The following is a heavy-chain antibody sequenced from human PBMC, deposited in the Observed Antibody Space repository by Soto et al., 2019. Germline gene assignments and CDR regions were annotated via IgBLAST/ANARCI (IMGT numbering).Heavy chain of an antibody. D-gene: IGHD5-18*01. Sequence: GASVKVSCKASGGTFSSYAISWVRQAPGQGLEWMGGIIPIFGTANYAQKFQGRVTITADESTSTAYMELSSLRSEDTAVYYCARESVDTAMVGVFDIWGQGTMVTVSS. CDR1: GGTFSSYA. CDR2: IIPIFGTA. J-gene: IGHJ3*02. CDR3: ARESVDTAMVGVFDI. V-gene: IGHV1-69*13.